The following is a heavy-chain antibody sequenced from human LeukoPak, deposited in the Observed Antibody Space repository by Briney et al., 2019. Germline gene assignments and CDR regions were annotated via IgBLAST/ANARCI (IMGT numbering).Heavy chain of an antibody. Sequence: GSLRLSCAASGFTFSSYAMSWVRQAPGKGLECISGFSGSGGSTYYADSVKGRFTISRDNSKNTLYLQMGSLRAEDMAVYYCARGAYCTNGVCYNSEFDYWGQGTLVTVSS. V-gene: IGHV3-23*01. D-gene: IGHD2-8*01. CDR3: ARGAYCTNGVCYNSEFDY. J-gene: IGHJ4*02. CDR1: GFTFSSYA. CDR2: FSGSGGST.